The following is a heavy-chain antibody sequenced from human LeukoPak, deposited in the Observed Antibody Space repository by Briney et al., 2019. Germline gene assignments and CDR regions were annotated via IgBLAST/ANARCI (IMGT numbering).Heavy chain of an antibody. V-gene: IGHV3-21*01. J-gene: IGHJ4*02. CDR2: ISSSSSYI. D-gene: IGHD6-13*01. Sequence: PGGSLRLSCAASGFTFSSYALSWVRQAPGKGLEWVSSISSSSSYIYYADSVKGRFTISRDNAKNSLYLQMNSLRAEDTAVYYCARPKGYSDSDFDYWGQGTLVTVSS. CDR1: GFTFSSYA. CDR3: ARPKGYSDSDFDY.